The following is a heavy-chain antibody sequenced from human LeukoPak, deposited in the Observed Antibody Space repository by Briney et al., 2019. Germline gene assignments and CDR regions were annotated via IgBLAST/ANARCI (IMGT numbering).Heavy chain of an antibody. J-gene: IGHJ4*02. D-gene: IGHD6-19*01. CDR1: GWSFSGYY. CDR3: ARHSEEWLPKIDY. CDR2: INHSGST. V-gene: IGHV4-34*01. Sequence: PSETLSLTCAVYGWSFSGYYWSWIRQPPGKGLDWIGEINHSGSTNYSPSLKSRVTISVDTSKNQFSLNLSAVTAADTAVYYCARHSEEWLPKIDYWGQGTLVTVSS.